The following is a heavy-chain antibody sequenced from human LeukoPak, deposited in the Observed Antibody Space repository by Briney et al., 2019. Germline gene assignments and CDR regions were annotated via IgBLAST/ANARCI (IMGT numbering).Heavy chain of an antibody. Sequence: ASVKVSCKASGYTFRDFGISWVRQAPGQGLEWMGGIIPIFGTANYAQKFQGRVTITADESTSTAYMELSSLRSEDTAVYYCARGQPPVPAASYYYYGMDVWGQGTTVTVSS. D-gene: IGHD2-2*01. CDR2: IIPIFGTA. CDR1: GYTFRDFG. CDR3: ARGQPPVPAASYYYYGMDV. V-gene: IGHV1-69*13. J-gene: IGHJ6*02.